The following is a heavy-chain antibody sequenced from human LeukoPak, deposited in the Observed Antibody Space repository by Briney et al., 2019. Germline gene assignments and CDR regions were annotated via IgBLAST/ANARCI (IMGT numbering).Heavy chain of an antibody. CDR1: GFTFSSYA. D-gene: IGHD6-13*01. CDR3: AKGLLRIAAAGSDY. Sequence: GGSLRLSCAASGFTFSSYAMSWVCQAPGKGLEWVSAISGSGGSTYYADSVKGRFTISRDNSKNTLYLQMNSLRAEDTAVYYCAKGLLRIAAAGSDYWGQGTLVTVSS. J-gene: IGHJ4*02. V-gene: IGHV3-23*01. CDR2: ISGSGGST.